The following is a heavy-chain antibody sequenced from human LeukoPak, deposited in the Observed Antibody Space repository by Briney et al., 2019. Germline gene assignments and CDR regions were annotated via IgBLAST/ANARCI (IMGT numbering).Heavy chain of an antibody. CDR2: ISWNSGSI. V-gene: IGHV3-9*03. J-gene: IGHJ4*02. CDR1: GFTFDIYA. CDR3: AKDGGSGWYGVDY. Sequence: GGSLRLSCVASGFTFDIYAMHWVRQAPGKGLEWVSGISWNSGSIGYADSVKGRFTISRDNAKNSLYLQMNSLRAEDMALYYCAKDGGSGWYGVDYWGQGTLVTVSS. D-gene: IGHD6-19*01.